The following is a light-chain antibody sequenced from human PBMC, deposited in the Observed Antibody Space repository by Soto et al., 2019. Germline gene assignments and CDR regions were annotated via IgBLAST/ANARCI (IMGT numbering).Light chain of an antibody. J-gene: IGKJ1*01. Sequence: DIQMTQSPSTLSASVGDRVIITCRASQSINSWLAWYQQKPGKAPKVLIYKASSLESGVPSRFSGSGSGTEFTLTISSLQPDDFATYYCQQYDSYSGTFGQGTEVDIK. V-gene: IGKV1-5*03. CDR3: QQYDSYSGT. CDR1: QSINSW. CDR2: KAS.